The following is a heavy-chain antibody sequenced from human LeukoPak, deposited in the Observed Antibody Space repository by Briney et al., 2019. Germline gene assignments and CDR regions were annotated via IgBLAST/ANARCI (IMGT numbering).Heavy chain of an antibody. CDR2: ITGDGAGT. CDR1: GFIFDDYA. CDR3: TKGRVATVGGAKYAMDV. J-gene: IGHJ6*02. V-gene: IGHV3-43*02. Sequence: PGGSLRLSCAASGFIFDDYAMHWVRQAPGKGLEWVSLITGDGAGTYYEDSVRGRFTISRDNSKNSLYLIMNSLRTEDTALYYCTKGRVATVGGAKYAMDVWGQGPTVTVSS. D-gene: IGHD5-12*01.